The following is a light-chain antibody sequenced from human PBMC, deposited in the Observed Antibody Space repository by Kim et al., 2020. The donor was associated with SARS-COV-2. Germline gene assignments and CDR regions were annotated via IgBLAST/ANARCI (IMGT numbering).Light chain of an antibody. CDR2: GAS. V-gene: IGKV3-15*01. J-gene: IGKJ2*01. Sequence: EIVMTQSPATLSVSPGERATLSCRASQSVSTNLAWYQQKPGQAPRLLIYGASTRATGIPARFSGSGSGKDFTLTISSLQSEDFVVYYCQHYNNWPYTFGQGTKLEI. CDR3: QHYNNWPYT. CDR1: QSVSTN.